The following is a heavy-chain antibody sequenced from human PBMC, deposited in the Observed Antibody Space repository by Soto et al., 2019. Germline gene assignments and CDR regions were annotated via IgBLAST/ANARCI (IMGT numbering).Heavy chain of an antibody. CDR2: IKSKTDGGTT. CDR1: GFTFSNAW. CDR3: TTGPRFSYYYDSSGYYDDAFDI. Sequence: LSLTCAASGFTFSNAWMSWVRQAPGKGLEWVGRIKSKTDGGTTDYAAPVKGRFTISRDDSKNTLYLQMNSLKTEDTAVYYCTTGPRFSYYYDSSGYYDDAFDIWGQGTMVTVSS. J-gene: IGHJ3*02. V-gene: IGHV3-15*01. D-gene: IGHD3-22*01.